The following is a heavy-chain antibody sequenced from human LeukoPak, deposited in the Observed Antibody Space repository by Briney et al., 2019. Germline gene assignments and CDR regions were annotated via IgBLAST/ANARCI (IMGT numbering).Heavy chain of an antibody. CDR1: GFTFSSYS. D-gene: IGHD3-10*01. Sequence: PGGSLRLSCAASGFTFSSYSMNWVRQAPGKGLEWVSSISSSSSYIYYADSVKGRFTISRDNAKNSLYLQMNSLRAEDTAVYYCARDPAHGVRGVTSPYYYYGMDVWGQGTTVTVSS. J-gene: IGHJ6*02. CDR2: ISSSSSYI. V-gene: IGHV3-21*01. CDR3: ARDPAHGVRGVTSPYYYYGMDV.